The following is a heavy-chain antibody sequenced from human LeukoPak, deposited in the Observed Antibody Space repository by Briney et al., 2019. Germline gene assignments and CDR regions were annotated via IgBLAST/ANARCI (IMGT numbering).Heavy chain of an antibody. Sequence: GGSLRLSCAASGFTFSSYAMSWVRQAPGKGLEWVSAISGGGGSTYYADSVKGRFTISRDNSKNTLYLQMNSLRAEDTAVYYCAKEHQPYCSGGSCYSTPFDCWGQGTLVTVSS. CDR3: AKEHQPYCSGGSCYSTPFDC. CDR2: ISGGGGST. J-gene: IGHJ4*02. CDR1: GFTFSSYA. D-gene: IGHD2-15*01. V-gene: IGHV3-23*01.